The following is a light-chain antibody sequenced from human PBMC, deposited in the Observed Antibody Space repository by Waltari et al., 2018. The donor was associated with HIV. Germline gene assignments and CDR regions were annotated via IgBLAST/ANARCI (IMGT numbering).Light chain of an antibody. Sequence: DIQMTQSPSSLSASVGDRVTITCRASQSISRYLSWYQQKPGKIPELLFYSASSLQTGVPSRFSGSGSGTDFTLTISSLQPEDFATYYCLQSYSLFMWTFGQGTKVEVK. CDR2: SAS. CDR3: LQSYSLFMWT. J-gene: IGKJ1*01. CDR1: QSISRY. V-gene: IGKV1-39*01.